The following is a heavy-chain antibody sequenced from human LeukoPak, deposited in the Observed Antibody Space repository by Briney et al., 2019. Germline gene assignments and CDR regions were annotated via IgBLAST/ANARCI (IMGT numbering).Heavy chain of an antibody. Sequence: SETLSLTCTVSGGSISSYYWSWIRQPPGKGLEWIGYIYYSGSTNYNPSLKSRVTISVDTSKNQFSLKLSSVTAADTAVYYCARVQDFWSGYYPFDYWGQGTLVTVSS. CDR2: IYYSGST. CDR3: ARVQDFWSGYYPFDY. J-gene: IGHJ4*02. CDR1: GGSISSYY. V-gene: IGHV4-59*12. D-gene: IGHD3-3*01.